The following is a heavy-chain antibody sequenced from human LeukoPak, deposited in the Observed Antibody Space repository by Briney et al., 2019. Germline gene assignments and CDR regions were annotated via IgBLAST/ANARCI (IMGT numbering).Heavy chain of an antibody. D-gene: IGHD5-24*01. CDR1: GGTFSSYA. CDR2: IIPIFGTA. V-gene: IGHV1-69*06. Sequence: SVKVSCKASGGTFSSYAISWVRQAPGQGLEWMGGIIPIFGTANYAQKFQGRVTITADKSTSTAYMELSSLRSEDTAVYYCARENLNYTSDGYNYPLGYWGQGTLVTVSS. CDR3: ARENLNYTSDGYNYPLGY. J-gene: IGHJ4*02.